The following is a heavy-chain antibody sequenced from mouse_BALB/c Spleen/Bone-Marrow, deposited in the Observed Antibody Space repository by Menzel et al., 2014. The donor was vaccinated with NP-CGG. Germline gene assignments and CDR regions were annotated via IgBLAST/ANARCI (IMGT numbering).Heavy chain of an antibody. CDR1: GFTFTDNY. J-gene: IGHJ3*01. CDR3: ARDSDWFAY. CDR2: IRNKANGYTT. V-gene: IGHV7-3*02. Sequence: VQLKESGGGLVQPGGSLRLSCATSGFTFTDNYMTWVRPPPGKALEWLGFIRNKANGYTTEYSASVKGRFTISRDNSQSILYLQMNTLRAEDSATYYCARDSDWFAYWGQGTLVTVSA.